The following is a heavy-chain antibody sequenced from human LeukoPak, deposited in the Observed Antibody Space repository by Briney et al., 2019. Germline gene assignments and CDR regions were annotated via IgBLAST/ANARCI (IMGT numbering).Heavy chain of an antibody. CDR1: GYSITSGHY. Sequence: SETLSLTCTVSGYSITSGHYWGWIRQPPGKGLEWIGSIYHSGSTYYTPSLRSRVTMSVDTSKNQFSLKLKSVTASDTAVYYCATLEAYYHDSSGDYYEGDWFDPWGQGTLVTVSS. CDR3: ATLEAYYHDSSGDYYEGDWFDP. D-gene: IGHD3-22*01. V-gene: IGHV4-38-2*02. J-gene: IGHJ5*02. CDR2: IYHSGST.